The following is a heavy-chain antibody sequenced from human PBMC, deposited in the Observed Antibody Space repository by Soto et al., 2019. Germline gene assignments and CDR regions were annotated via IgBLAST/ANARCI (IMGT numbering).Heavy chain of an antibody. CDR2: IPSRGRP. D-gene: IGHD5-12*01. CDR3: ARDTYSGYDFGL. CDR1: GASVAGGSYY. J-gene: IGHJ5*02. V-gene: IGHV4-30-4*01. Sequence: QVQLRESGPGLVKPSQTLSLTCSVSGASVAGGSYYWSWVLQPPGKGLEWIGYIPSRGRPFYHPSLTSRGTISADTSKNQLSLQLTSVTAADTAVYYCARDTYSGYDFGLWGQGTLVTVSS.